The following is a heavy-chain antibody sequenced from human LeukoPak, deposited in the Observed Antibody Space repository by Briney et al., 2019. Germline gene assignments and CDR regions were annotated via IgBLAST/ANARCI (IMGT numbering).Heavy chain of an antibody. J-gene: IGHJ6*03. CDR1: GCTFTTYY. Sequence: ASVKVSCKASGCTFTTYYMHWVRQAPGQGLEWMGIINPSGGSTSYAQKFQGRVTMTRDTSTSTVYMELSSLRSEDTAVYYCARDGEVASSYGYYYYNMDVWGKGTTVTVSS. D-gene: IGHD5-18*01. V-gene: IGHV1-46*01. CDR3: ARDGEVASSYGYYYYNMDV. CDR2: INPSGGST.